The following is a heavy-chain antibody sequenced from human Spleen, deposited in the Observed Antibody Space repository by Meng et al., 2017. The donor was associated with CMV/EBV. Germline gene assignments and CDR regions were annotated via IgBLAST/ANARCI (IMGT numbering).Heavy chain of an antibody. CDR2: INPNSGGT. Sequence: ASVKVSCKASGYTFTGYYMHWVRQAPGQGLEWMGWINPNSGGTNYAQKFQGRVTMTRDTSISTAYMELSRLRSDDTAVYYCARAKQLVPRSSPIDYWGQGTLVTVSS. CDR3: ARAKQLVPRSSPIDY. D-gene: IGHD6-6*01. J-gene: IGHJ4*02. V-gene: IGHV1-2*02. CDR1: GYTFTGYY.